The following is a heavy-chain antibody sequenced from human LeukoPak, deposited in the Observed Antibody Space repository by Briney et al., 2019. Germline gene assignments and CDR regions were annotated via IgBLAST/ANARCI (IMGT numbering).Heavy chain of an antibody. CDR3: ARPPQAVPVARRDYYYYMDV. Sequence: SETLSLTCAVYGGSFSGYYWSWIRQPPGKGLEWIGEINHSGSTNYNPSLKSRVTISVDTSKNQFSLKLSSVTAADTAVYYCARPPQAVPVARRDYYYYMDVWGKGTTVTISS. CDR2: INHSGST. V-gene: IGHV4-34*01. CDR1: GGSFSGYY. D-gene: IGHD2-2*01. J-gene: IGHJ6*03.